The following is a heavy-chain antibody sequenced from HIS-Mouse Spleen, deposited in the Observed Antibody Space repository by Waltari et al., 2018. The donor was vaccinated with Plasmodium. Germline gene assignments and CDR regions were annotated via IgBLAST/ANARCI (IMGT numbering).Heavy chain of an antibody. CDR3: ASSWYWYFDL. J-gene: IGHJ2*01. Sequence: EVQLVESGGGLVQPGGSLILSCAASGSTVCSYWMSWVSLAPGKGLEWVANIKQDGSEKYYVDSVKGRFTISRDNAKNSLYLQMNSLRAEDTAVYYCASSWYWYFDLWGRGTLVTVSS. D-gene: IGHD6-13*01. CDR2: IKQDGSEK. CDR1: GSTVCSYW. V-gene: IGHV3-7*01.